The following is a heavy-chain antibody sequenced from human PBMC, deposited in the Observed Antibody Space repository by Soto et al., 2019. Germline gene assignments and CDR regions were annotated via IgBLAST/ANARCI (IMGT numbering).Heavy chain of an antibody. V-gene: IGHV1-46*03. CDR2: INPSGGST. CDR1: GYTFTSYY. J-gene: IGHJ6*03. Sequence: EASVKVSCKASGYTFTSYYMHWVRQAPGQGLEWMGIINPSGGSTSYAQKFQGRVTMTRDTSTSTVYMELSSLRSEDTAVYYCAREFGSGTTWHYYYMDVWGKGTTVTVSS. D-gene: IGHD3-10*01. CDR3: AREFGSGTTWHYYYMDV.